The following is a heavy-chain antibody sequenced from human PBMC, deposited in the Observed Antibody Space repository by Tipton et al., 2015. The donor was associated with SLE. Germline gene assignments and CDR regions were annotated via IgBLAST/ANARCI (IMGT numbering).Heavy chain of an antibody. J-gene: IGHJ2*01. V-gene: IGHV1-2*02. CDR2: INPNGGDT. Sequence: QVQLVQSGAEVKKPGASLRVSCKTAGYTFSDYYIHWVRQAPGQGLEWMGWINPNGGDTNYAQNFQDRVTLTRDASISTVYMELTGLKLGDTAVYFCARDVKEGIRYFDLWGRGTLLTVSP. CDR1: GYTFSDYY. CDR3: ARDVKEGIRYFDL. D-gene: IGHD3-10*01.